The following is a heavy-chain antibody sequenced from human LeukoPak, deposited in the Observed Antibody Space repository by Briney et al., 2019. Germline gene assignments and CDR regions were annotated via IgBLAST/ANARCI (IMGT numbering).Heavy chain of an antibody. CDR2: ISSSSSTI. CDR3: ASEGSGWDQAY. CDR1: GFTFSTYS. V-gene: IGHV3-48*01. Sequence: PGGSLRLSCAASGFTFSTYSMNWVRQAPGKGLEWVSYISSSSSTIYYADSVKGRFTISRDNAKNSLYLQMNSLRAEDTAVYYCASEGSGWDQAYWGQGTQVTVSS. J-gene: IGHJ4*02. D-gene: IGHD6-19*01.